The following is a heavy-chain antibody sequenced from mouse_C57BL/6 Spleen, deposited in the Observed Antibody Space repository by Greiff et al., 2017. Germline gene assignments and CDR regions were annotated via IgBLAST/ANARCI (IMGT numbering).Heavy chain of an antibody. CDR3: ARDDCDDLYNAMDY. J-gene: IGHJ4*01. CDR1: GYTFTSYW. Sequence: VQLQQPGAELVKPGASVKLSCKASGYTFTSYWMHWVKQRPGRGLEWIGRIAPNSGGPKYNEKFKSKATLTVDKPSSTAYMQLGGLTSEDSAFYFCARDDCDDLYNAMDYWGQETSETVAS. V-gene: IGHV1-72*01. CDR2: IAPNSGGP. D-gene: IGHD2-4*01.